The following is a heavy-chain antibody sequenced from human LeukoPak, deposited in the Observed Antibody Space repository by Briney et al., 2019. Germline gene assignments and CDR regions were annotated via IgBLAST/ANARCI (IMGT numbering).Heavy chain of an antibody. J-gene: IGHJ6*02. V-gene: IGHV3-9*01. CDR2: ISWNSGSI. Sequence: GGSLRLSCAASEISFSSSWMHWVRQAPGKGLEWVSGISWNSGSIGYADSVKGRFTISRDNAKNSLYLQMNSLRAEDTALYYCAKDIGQQLDYYYYGMDVWGQGTTVTVSS. CDR1: EISFSSSW. D-gene: IGHD6-13*01. CDR3: AKDIGQQLDYYYYGMDV.